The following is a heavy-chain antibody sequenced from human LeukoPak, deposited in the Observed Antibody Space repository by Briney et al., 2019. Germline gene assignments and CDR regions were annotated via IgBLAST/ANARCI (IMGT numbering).Heavy chain of an antibody. CDR2: INAGNGNT. Sequence: ASVKVSCKASGYTFTSYAMHWVRQAPGQRLEWMGWINAGNGNTKYSQKFQGRVTITRDTYASTAYMELSSLRSEDTAVYYCARDKVAGTMDYWGQGTLVTVSS. J-gene: IGHJ4*02. CDR3: ARDKVAGTMDY. CDR1: GYTFTSYA. V-gene: IGHV1-3*01. D-gene: IGHD6-19*01.